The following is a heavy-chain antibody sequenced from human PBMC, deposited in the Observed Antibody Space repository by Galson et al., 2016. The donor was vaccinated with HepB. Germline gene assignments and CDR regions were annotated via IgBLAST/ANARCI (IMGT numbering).Heavy chain of an antibody. CDR2: IFHTGST. CDR1: GYSINSGYY. CDR3: AKNTYYDYVWGSYRPEGWFDP. J-gene: IGHJ5*02. V-gene: IGHV4-38-2*02. Sequence: SETLSLTCTVSGYSINSGYYWGWIRQPPGKGLEWIGSIFHTGSTYYNPSLKSRVTISVDTSKNQFSLKLSSVTAADTAVYYCAKNTYYDYVWGSYRPEGWFDPWGQGTLVTVSS. D-gene: IGHD3-16*02.